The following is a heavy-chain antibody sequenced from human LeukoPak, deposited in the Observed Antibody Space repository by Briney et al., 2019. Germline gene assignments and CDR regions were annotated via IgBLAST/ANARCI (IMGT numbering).Heavy chain of an antibody. Sequence: GGSLRLSCAASGFTFSSHSMNWVRQAPGKGLEWVSYISSSSSTLYYADSVKGRFTISRDNAKNSLYLQMNSLRAEDTAVYYCARGAYYYEDWGQGTLVTVSS. CDR3: ARGAYYYED. J-gene: IGHJ4*02. CDR1: GFTFSSHS. CDR2: ISSSSSTL. D-gene: IGHD3-22*01. V-gene: IGHV3-48*01.